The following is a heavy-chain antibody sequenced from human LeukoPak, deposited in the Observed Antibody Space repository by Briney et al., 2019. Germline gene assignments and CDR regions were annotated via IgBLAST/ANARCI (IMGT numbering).Heavy chain of an antibody. V-gene: IGHV3-33*06. CDR1: GFTFSSYG. J-gene: IGHJ4*02. CDR3: AKDKTAIDYFDY. Sequence: GGSLRLSCAASGFTFSSYGMHWVRQAPGKGLEWVAVIWYDGSNKYYEDSVKGRFTISRDNSKNTLYLQMNSLRAEDTAVYYCAKDKTAIDYFDYWRQGTLVTVSS. CDR2: IWYDGSNK. D-gene: IGHD2-2*02.